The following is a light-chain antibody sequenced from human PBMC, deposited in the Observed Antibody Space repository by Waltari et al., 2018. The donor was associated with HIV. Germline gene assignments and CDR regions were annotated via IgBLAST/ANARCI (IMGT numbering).Light chain of an antibody. CDR3: QQYYSTPYT. CDR2: WAS. CDR1: QSVLYSSSNKNS. Sequence: DIVMTQSPDSLAVSLGERDTINCKSSQSVLYSSSNKNSLAWYQQKPGQPPKLLIYWASTRESGVPDRFSGSGSGTDFTLTISSLQAEDVAVYYCQQYYSTPYTFGQGTKLEIK. V-gene: IGKV4-1*01. J-gene: IGKJ2*01.